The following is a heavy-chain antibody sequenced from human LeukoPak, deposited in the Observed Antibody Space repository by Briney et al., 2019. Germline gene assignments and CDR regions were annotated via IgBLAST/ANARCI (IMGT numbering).Heavy chain of an antibody. CDR2: ISAYNGNT. J-gene: IGHJ6*02. Sequence: ASVKVSCKASGYTFTSYGISWVRQAPGQGLEWMGWISAYNGNTNYAQKLQGRVTMTTDTSTSTAYMELRSLRSDDTAVYYCAREGVTTTMVRGVIIEYYYYGMDVWGQGTTVTVSS. CDR1: GYTFTSYG. D-gene: IGHD3-10*01. CDR3: AREGVTTTMVRGVIIEYYYYGMDV. V-gene: IGHV1-18*01.